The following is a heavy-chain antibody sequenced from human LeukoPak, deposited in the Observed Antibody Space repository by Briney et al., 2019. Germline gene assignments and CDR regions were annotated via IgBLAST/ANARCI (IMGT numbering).Heavy chain of an antibody. CDR3: AGEVGAENWFDP. D-gene: IGHD1-26*01. CDR1: GYTFTSSD. J-gene: IGHJ5*02. CDR2: VNPNSGNT. Sequence: ASVKVSCKASGYTFTSSDINWVRRATGQGLEWMRCVNPNSGNTAYAQKFQGRVTMTRDTSISTAYMELSSLRFDDTAVYYCAGEVGAENWFDPWGQGTLVTVSS. V-gene: IGHV1-8*01.